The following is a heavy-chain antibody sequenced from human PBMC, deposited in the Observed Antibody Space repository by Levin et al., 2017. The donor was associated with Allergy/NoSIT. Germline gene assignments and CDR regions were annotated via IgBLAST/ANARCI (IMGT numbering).Heavy chain of an antibody. Sequence: PGASVKVSCKASGGTFSSYAISWVRQAPGQGLEWMGGIIPIFGTANYAQKFQGRVTITADESTSTAYMELSSLRSEDTAVYYCARGAGWRGEGYLLFDYWGQGTLVTVSS. J-gene: IGHJ4*02. D-gene: IGHD5-24*01. CDR1: GGTFSSYA. CDR2: IIPIFGTA. CDR3: ARGAGWRGEGYLLFDY. V-gene: IGHV1-69*13.